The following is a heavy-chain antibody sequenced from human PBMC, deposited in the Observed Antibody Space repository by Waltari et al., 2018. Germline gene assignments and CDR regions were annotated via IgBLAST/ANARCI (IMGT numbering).Heavy chain of an antibody. Sequence: EVQLVASGGGLVQPGGSLRLSCAAPGLPLENFWMPWVRQVPGKGLVWVSRFDNYGSITTYADSVEGRFTISRDNAKNTLYLQMNSLTVADTALYYCALDLGGYAGSWGQGTMVTVSS. CDR1: GLPLENFW. CDR2: FDNYGSIT. CDR3: ALDLGGYAGS. D-gene: IGHD2-2*01. V-gene: IGHV3-74*01. J-gene: IGHJ4*02.